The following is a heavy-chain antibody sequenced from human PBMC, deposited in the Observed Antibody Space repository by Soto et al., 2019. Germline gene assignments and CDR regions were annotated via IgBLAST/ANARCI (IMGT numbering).Heavy chain of an antibody. J-gene: IGHJ4*02. D-gene: IGHD6-19*01. CDR3: AGTYTSGRYSFDY. Sequence: QVQLVQSGAEVKKPGASVKVSCKTSGYTFTNYDISWVRQAPGQGLEWMGWISAYNGNTNYAEKFQGRVTMTTDTSTSTAYMELTSLRSDDTAVYYCAGTYTSGRYSFDYWGQGTLVTVSS. CDR2: ISAYNGNT. V-gene: IGHV1-18*01. CDR1: GYTFTNYD.